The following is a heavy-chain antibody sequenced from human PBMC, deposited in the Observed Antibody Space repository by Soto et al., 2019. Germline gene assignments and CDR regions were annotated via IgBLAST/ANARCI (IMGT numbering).Heavy chain of an antibody. Sequence: GGSLRLSCAASGFTFSSYWMHWVRQAAGKGLVWVSRINNDESSTNYADSVKGRFTISRDNAKNSLYLQMNSLRAEDTAVYYCARPAAAGTSAFDPWGQGTLVTVSS. CDR3: ARPAAAGTSAFDP. D-gene: IGHD6-13*01. CDR1: GFTFSSYW. V-gene: IGHV3-74*01. J-gene: IGHJ5*02. CDR2: INNDESST.